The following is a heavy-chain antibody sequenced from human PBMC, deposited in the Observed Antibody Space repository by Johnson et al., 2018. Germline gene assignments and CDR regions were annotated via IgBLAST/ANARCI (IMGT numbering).Heavy chain of an antibody. J-gene: IGHJ6*02. CDR2: INPRGGTI. Sequence: QVELVESGAEVKKPGASVKISCKASGYSFTSYHVHWVRQAPGQGLEWMGIINPRGGTITYSQKFQGRVTVTRDTSTSTVYMEGNSLRSEDTAVYYGARASHGNNGYHYGLDVWGQWTTVTVSS. V-gene: IGHV1-46*01. CDR1: GYSFTSYH. CDR3: ARASHGNNGYHYGLDV. D-gene: IGHD5-24*01.